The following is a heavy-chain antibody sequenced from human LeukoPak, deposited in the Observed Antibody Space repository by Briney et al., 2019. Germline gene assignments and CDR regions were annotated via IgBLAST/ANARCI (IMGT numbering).Heavy chain of an antibody. CDR2: IIPISGTA. CDR1: GGTFSSYA. Sequence: ASVKVSCKASGGTFSSYAISWVRQAPGQGLEWMGGIIPISGTANYAQKFQGRVTITADESTSTAYMELSSLRSEDTAVYYCARGALAYCGGDCPFDIWGQGTMVTVSS. CDR3: ARGALAYCGGDCPFDI. D-gene: IGHD2-21*02. J-gene: IGHJ3*02. V-gene: IGHV1-69*13.